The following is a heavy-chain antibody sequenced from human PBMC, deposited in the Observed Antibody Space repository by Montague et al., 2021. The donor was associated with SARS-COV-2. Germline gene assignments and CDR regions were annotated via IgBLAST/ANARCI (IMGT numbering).Heavy chain of an antibody. J-gene: IGHJ6*02. CDR3: ARQAAGSYFYYGVDV. V-gene: IGHV4-59*12. CDR1: GDSINTYY. D-gene: IGHD6-13*01. CDR2: IFCTGST. Sequence: SETRSLTCTVSGDSINTYYWNWIRQPPGKGLEWLGSIFCTGSTXXXPSXXXRVTISLDTSKNQFFLKVTSVTAAHTAVYYCARQAAGSYFYYGVDVGGQGTTVTVSS.